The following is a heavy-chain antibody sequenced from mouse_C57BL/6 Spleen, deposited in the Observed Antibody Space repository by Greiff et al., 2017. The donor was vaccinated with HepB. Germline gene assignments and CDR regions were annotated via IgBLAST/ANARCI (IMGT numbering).Heavy chain of an antibody. V-gene: IGHV1-64*01. CDR1: GYTFTSYW. D-gene: IGHD1-1*01. Sequence: QVQLKQPGAELVKPGASVKLSCKASGYTFTSYWMHWVKQRPGQGLEWIGMIHPNSGSTNYNEKFKSKATLTVDKSSSTAYMQLSSLTSEDSAVYYCARDYGSSLAYWGQGTLVTVSA. CDR2: IHPNSGST. CDR3: ARDYGSSLAY. J-gene: IGHJ3*01.